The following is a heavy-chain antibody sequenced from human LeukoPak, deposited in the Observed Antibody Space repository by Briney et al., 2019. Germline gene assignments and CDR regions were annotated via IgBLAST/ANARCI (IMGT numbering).Heavy chain of an antibody. CDR3: ARGRGSSWYRTNWLDP. Sequence: SETLSLTCAVYGGSFSGYYWSWIRQPPGKGLEWIGEINHSGSTNYNPSLKSRVTISVDTSKNQFSLKLSSVTAADTAVYYCARGRGSSWYRTNWLDPWGQGTLVTVSS. CDR1: GGSFSGYY. D-gene: IGHD6-13*01. J-gene: IGHJ5*02. CDR2: INHSGST. V-gene: IGHV4-34*01.